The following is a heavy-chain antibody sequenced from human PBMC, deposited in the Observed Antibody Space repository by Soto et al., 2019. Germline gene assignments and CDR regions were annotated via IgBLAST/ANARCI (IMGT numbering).Heavy chain of an antibody. Sequence: VKVSCKASGYTFTSYGISWVRQAPGQGLEWMGWISAYNGNTNYAQKLQGRVTMTTDTSTSTAYMELRSLRSDDTAVYYCARDQSGIVVVPAAVYYYYYGMDVWGQGTTVTVSS. J-gene: IGHJ6*02. CDR3: ARDQSGIVVVPAAVYYYYYGMDV. CDR2: ISAYNGNT. D-gene: IGHD2-2*01. CDR1: GYTFTSYG. V-gene: IGHV1-18*04.